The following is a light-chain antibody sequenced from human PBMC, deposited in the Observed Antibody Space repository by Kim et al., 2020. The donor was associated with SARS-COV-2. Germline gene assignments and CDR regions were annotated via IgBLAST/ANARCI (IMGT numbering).Light chain of an antibody. V-gene: IGLV1-44*01. CDR2: NDN. Sequence: QTVSISCSGTGSNIGNNPVSWYQHLPGTAPKLLIFNDNQRPSGVPDRFSGSKSGTSASLVISGLQSDDEADYYCAAWDDSLSGHYVFGLGTKVTVL. CDR3: AAWDDSLSGHYV. J-gene: IGLJ1*01. CDR1: GSNIGNNP.